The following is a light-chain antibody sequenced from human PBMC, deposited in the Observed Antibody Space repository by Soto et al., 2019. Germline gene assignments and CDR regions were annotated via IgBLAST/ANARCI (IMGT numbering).Light chain of an antibody. CDR1: KGIRND. J-gene: IGKJ1*01. Sequence: AIQMTQSPSSLSASVGDRVTITGRASKGIRNDLGWYQQKPGKAPKLLIYSASSLQSGVPSRFSGSGSGTDFTLTISSLKPEDFATYYCLQDYNYPRTFGQGTKVDI. V-gene: IGKV1-6*01. CDR2: SAS. CDR3: LQDYNYPRT.